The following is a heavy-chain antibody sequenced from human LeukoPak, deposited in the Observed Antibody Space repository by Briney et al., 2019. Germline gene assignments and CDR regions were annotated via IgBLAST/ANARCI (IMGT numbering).Heavy chain of an antibody. CDR1: GFMFSRYA. J-gene: IGHJ6*02. V-gene: IGHV3-30*18. D-gene: IGHD4-17*01. CDR3: AKERVDGDYVYYYYGMDV. CDR2: TSSDGNNK. Sequence: GGSLRLSCAASGFMFSRYAMHWVRQAPGKGLEWVAVTSSDGNNKHYADSVKGRFTISRDNSKNTLYLQMDSLRAEDTGVFYCAKERVDGDYVYYYYGMDVWGQGTTVTVS.